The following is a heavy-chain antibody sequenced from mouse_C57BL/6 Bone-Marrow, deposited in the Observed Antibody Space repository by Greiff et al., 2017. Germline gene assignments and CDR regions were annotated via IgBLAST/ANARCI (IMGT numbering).Heavy chain of an antibody. CDR3: ARGGWAWFAY. D-gene: IGHD1-1*02. CDR1: GYTFTSYG. J-gene: IGHJ3*01. Sequence: QVQLQQSGAELARPGASVKLSCKASGYTFTSYGISWVKQRTGQGLEWIGEIYPRSGNTSYTEKFKGKATLTADKSSSTAYMELRSLTSEDAAVYFCARGGWAWFAYWGQGTLVTVSA. V-gene: IGHV1-81*01. CDR2: IYPRSGNT.